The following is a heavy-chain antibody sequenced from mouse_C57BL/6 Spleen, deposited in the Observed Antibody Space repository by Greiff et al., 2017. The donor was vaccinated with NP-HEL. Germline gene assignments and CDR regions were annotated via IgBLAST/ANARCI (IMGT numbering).Heavy chain of an antibody. D-gene: IGHD1-1*01. V-gene: IGHV1-18*01. CDR3: ARSDYYGSSSYYFDY. CDR2: INPNNGGT. CDR1: GYTFTDYN. J-gene: IGHJ2*01. Sequence: EVQLQQSGPELVKPGASVKIPCKASGYTFTDYNMDWVKQSHGKSLEWIGDINPNNGGTIYNQKFKGKATLTVDKSSSPAYLELRSLTSEDTAVYDCARSDYYGSSSYYFDYWGQGTTRTVSS.